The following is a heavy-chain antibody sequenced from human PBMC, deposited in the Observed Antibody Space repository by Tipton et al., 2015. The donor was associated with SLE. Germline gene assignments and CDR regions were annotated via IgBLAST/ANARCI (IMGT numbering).Heavy chain of an antibody. D-gene: IGHD2-2*01. Sequence: TLSLTCAVYGGSFRGYYWSWIRQPPGKGLEWIGEINHSESTNYNPSRKSRITISVDTSKNKFSLKLSSVTAADTAVYYCASANPPMPLAYRPFDIWGQGTMVTVSS. CDR1: GGSFRGYY. CDR3: ASANPPMPLAYRPFDI. J-gene: IGHJ3*02. V-gene: IGHV4-34*01. CDR2: INHSEST.